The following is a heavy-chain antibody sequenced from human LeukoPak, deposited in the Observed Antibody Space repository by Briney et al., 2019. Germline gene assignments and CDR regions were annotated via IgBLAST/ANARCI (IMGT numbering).Heavy chain of an antibody. J-gene: IGHJ5*02. V-gene: IGHV1-69*13. CDR3: AIVGAAVTTFSWFDP. D-gene: IGHD4-17*01. CDR1: GGTFSSYG. Sequence: SVKVSCEASGGTFSSYGISWVRQAPGQGLEWMGGIIPIFGTVNYAERFQGRVTITADESTSTAYMELSSLRSEDTAVYYCAIVGAAVTTFSWFDPWGQGTLVTVSS. CDR2: IIPIFGTV.